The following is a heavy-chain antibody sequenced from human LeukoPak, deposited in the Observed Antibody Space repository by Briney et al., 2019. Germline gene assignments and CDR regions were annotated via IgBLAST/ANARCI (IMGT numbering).Heavy chain of an antibody. Sequence: PGRSLRLSCTASGFTFVDYALRWVPPAQGQGREWVCFIGGKAYVWTTEYAASVKGRFTISRDDSKSIAYLQMNSLKTEDTAVYYCTSKYSSGPDYWGQGTLVSVSS. D-gene: IGHD6-19*01. CDR1: GFTFVDYA. CDR3: TSKYSSGPDY. V-gene: IGHV3-49*04. J-gene: IGHJ4*02. CDR2: IGGKAYVWTT.